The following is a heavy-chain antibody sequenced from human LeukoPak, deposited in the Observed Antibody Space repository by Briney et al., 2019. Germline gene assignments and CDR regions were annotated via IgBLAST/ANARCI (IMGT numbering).Heavy chain of an antibody. J-gene: IGHJ4*02. CDR3: ARGSGLFTLPGC. D-gene: IGHD2-15*01. V-gene: IGHV4-34*01. CDR2: INHSGST. CDR1: GGSFSGYY. Sequence: KPSETLSLTCAVYGGSFSGYYWSWIRQPPGKGLEWIGEINHSGSTNYNPSLKSRVTISVDTSKNQFSLKLSSVTAADTAVYYCARGSGLFTLPGCWGQGTLVTVSS.